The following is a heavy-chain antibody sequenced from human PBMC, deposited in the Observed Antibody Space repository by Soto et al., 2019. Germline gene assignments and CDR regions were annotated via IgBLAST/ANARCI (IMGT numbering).Heavy chain of an antibody. D-gene: IGHD6-25*01. V-gene: IGHV1-69*13. CDR2: IIPIFGTA. Sequence: ASVKVSCKASGGTFSSYAISWVRQAPGQGLEWMGGIIPIFGTANYAQKFQGRVTITADESTSTAYMELSSLRSEDTAVYYCARDGGSGHYYYYYMDVWGKGTTVTVSS. CDR3: ARDGGSGHYYYYYMDV. CDR1: GGTFSSYA. J-gene: IGHJ6*03.